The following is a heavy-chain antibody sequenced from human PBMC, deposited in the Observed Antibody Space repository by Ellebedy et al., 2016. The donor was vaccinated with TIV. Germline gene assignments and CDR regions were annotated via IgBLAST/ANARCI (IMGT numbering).Heavy chain of an antibody. CDR2: IKSDGTNT. CDR1: GFTFNTYG. J-gene: IGHJ4*02. V-gene: IGHV3-23*01. Sequence: PGGSLRLSCAASGFTFNTYGMSWVRQVPGKGLEWVSTIKSDGTNTHYADSVRGRFTISRDNSKTMVFLQMDSLRDEDTAIYYCAKEVGPDPFFDYWGQGTLVTVSS. CDR3: AKEVGPDPFFDY. D-gene: IGHD1-26*01.